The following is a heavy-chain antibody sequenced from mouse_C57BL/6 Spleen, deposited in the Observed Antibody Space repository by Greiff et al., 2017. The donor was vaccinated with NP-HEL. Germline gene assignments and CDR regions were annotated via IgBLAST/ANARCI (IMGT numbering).Heavy chain of an antibody. Sequence: VQLQQSGAELARPGASVKMPCKASGYTFTSYTMHWVKQRPGQGLEWIGYINPSSGYTKYNQKFKDKATLTADKSSSTAYMQLSSLTSEDSAVYYCAFLYYGSSKRYFDVWGTGTTVTVSS. J-gene: IGHJ1*03. CDR2: INPSSGYT. D-gene: IGHD1-1*01. V-gene: IGHV1-4*01. CDR1: GYTFTSYT. CDR3: AFLYYGSSKRYFDV.